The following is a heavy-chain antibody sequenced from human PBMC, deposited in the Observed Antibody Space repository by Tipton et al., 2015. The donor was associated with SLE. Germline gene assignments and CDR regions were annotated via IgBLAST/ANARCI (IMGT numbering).Heavy chain of an antibody. V-gene: IGHV4-31*03. Sequence: TLSLTCTVSSGSVSSGAYYWSWIRQHPGKGLEWIGYVFSSGTTYYNPSLQGRLSMSLDTSKNQLSLQLSSVTSADTAVYYCAGGFYYGSGTFSDFEYWGQGTLATVSS. D-gene: IGHD3-10*01. CDR3: AGGFYYGSGTFSDFEY. J-gene: IGHJ4*02. CDR1: SGSVSSGAYY. CDR2: VFSSGTT.